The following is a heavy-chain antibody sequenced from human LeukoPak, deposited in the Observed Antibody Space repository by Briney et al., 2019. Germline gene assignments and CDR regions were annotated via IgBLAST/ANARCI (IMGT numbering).Heavy chain of an antibody. CDR3: ATHCSGGSCYKGLDP. J-gene: IGHJ5*02. Sequence: GGSLRLSCAGFTFSSYAMSWVRQAPGKGLEWVSTIRSSGDTYYADSVKGRFTISRDNSKNTLYLQMNSLRAEDTAVYFGATHCSGGSCYKGLDPWGQGTLVTVSP. D-gene: IGHD2-15*01. CDR2: IRSSGDT. V-gene: IGHV3-23*01. CDR1: GFTFSSYA.